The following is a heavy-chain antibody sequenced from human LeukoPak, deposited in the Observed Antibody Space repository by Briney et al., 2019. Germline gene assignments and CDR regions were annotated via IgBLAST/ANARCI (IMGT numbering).Heavy chain of an antibody. CDR1: AYTFIAYY. J-gene: IGHJ4*02. CDR3: AGGSGSYYGIDY. Sequence: ASVKVSCKASAYTFIAYYIHWVRQAPGQGLEWMGWTNPKTGGTNFAPKFQGRVTLTSDTSISTAYMEMSSLTSDDTAVYYCAGGSGSYYGIDYWGQGTLVTVSS. CDR2: TNPKTGGT. V-gene: IGHV1-2*02. D-gene: IGHD3-10*01.